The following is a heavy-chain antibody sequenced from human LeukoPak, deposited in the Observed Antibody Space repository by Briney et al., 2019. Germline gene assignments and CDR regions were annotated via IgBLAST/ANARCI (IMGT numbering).Heavy chain of an antibody. V-gene: IGHV3-49*03. CDR3: TGSFGELTFFDY. J-gene: IGHJ4*02. Sequence: LSLTCTVSGYSISSGYYWGWIRQPPGKGLEWVGFIRSKAYGGTTEYAASVKGRFIISRDDSKSIAYLQMNSLKTEDTAVYYCTGSFGELTFFDYWGQGTLVTVSS. CDR1: GYSISSGYY. CDR2: IRSKAYGGTT. D-gene: IGHD3-10*01.